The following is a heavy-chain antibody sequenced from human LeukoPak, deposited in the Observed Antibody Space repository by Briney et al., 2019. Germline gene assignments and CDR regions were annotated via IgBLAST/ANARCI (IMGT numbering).Heavy chain of an antibody. CDR3: AGRGYSSTL. CDR2: INHSGST. Sequence: PSETLSLTCAVYGGSFSGYYWSWIRQPPGKGLEWIGEINHSGSTNYNPSLKSRVTISVDTSKNQFSLKLNSVTAADTAVYYCAGRGYSSTLWGQGSLVTVSS. D-gene: IGHD6-13*01. V-gene: IGHV4-34*01. J-gene: IGHJ4*02. CDR1: GGSFSGYY.